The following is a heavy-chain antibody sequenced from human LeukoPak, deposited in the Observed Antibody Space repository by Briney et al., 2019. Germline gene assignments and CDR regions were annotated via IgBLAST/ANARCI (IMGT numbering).Heavy chain of an antibody. Sequence: PSETLSLTCAVSGGSISRSNWWSWVRQPPGKGLEWIGEIYHSGSTNYNPSLKSRVTISVDTSKNQFSLKLSSVTAADTAVYYCARHRSAYYYMDVWGKGTTVTISS. CDR2: IYHSGST. V-gene: IGHV4-4*02. CDR1: GGSISRSNW. J-gene: IGHJ6*03. CDR3: ARHRSAYYYMDV.